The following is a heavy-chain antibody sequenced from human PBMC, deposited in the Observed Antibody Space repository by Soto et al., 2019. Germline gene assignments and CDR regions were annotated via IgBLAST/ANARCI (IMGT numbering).Heavy chain of an antibody. J-gene: IGHJ4*02. CDR2: ISSNGGST. CDR3: ARDLGGSSGPYFYY. V-gene: IGHV3-64*01. Sequence: EVQLVESGGGLVQPGGSLRLSCAASGFTFSSYAMHWVRQAPGKGLEYVSAISSNGGSTYYANSVKGRFTISRDNSKNTLYLQMGSLRAEDMAVYYCARDLGGSSGPYFYYWGQGTLVTVSS. CDR1: GFTFSSYA. D-gene: IGHD3-22*01.